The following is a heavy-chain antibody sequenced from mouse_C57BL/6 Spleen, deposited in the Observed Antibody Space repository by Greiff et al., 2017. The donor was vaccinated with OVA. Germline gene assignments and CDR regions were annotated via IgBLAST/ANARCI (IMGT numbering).Heavy chain of an antibody. V-gene: IGHV5-17*01. CDR3: GRPRYYAIGC. Sequence: EVLLVESGGGLVKPGGSLKISCAASGSSFSDYGMHWVRQAPDKGLEWVAYISSGNSTIYYTDTVKGRFTISRDNAKNTLFLQKTSLRSEDAAVYYCGRPRYYAIGCWGQGASVS. CDR1: GSSFSDYG. J-gene: IGHJ4*01. CDR2: ISSGNSTI.